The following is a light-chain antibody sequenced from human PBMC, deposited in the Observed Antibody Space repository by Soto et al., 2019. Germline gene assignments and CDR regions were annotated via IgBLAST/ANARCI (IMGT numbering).Light chain of an antibody. CDR3: QQYDNWPRT. Sequence: EIVMTQSPATLAVSPGDTVTLSCRASQSLGGNLAWYQQKPGQAPRLFIFRASSRATGVPARFSASGSGTEFTLTISELQSEDFAVYYCQQYDNWPRTFGQGTKVDIK. V-gene: IGKV3-15*01. CDR1: QSLGGN. CDR2: RAS. J-gene: IGKJ1*01.